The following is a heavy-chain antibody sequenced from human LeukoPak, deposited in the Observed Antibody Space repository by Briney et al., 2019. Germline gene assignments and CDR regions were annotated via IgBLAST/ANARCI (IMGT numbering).Heavy chain of an antibody. Sequence: PSETLSLTCNVSGGSINSGTYYWTWIRQPAGKGLEWIGRIHTSGSTNYDPSLRSRVTMSVDTSKNQFSLKLSSVTAADTAVHYCARDLGDYWSGFRSYFFDYWGQGTLVTVSS. CDR2: IHTSGST. CDR1: GGSINSGTYY. CDR3: ARDLGDYWSGFRSYFFDY. J-gene: IGHJ4*02. V-gene: IGHV4-61*02. D-gene: IGHD3-3*01.